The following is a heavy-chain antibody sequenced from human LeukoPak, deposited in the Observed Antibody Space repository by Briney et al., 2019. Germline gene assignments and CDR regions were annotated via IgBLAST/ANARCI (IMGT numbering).Heavy chain of an antibody. Sequence: PSETLSLTCAVYGGSFSGNYWSWIRQPPGKGLEWIGEIHHSGSTNYNPSLKSRVTISADTSKNQFSLKLSSVTAADTAVYYCARVPPDNYYYYGMDVWGQGTTVTVSS. CDR3: ARVPPDNYYYYGMDV. V-gene: IGHV4-34*01. D-gene: IGHD3-22*01. CDR2: IHHSGST. CDR1: GGSFSGNY. J-gene: IGHJ6*02.